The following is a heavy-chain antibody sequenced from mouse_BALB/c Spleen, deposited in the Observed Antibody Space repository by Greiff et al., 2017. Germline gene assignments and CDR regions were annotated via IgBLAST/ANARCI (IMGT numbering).Heavy chain of an antibody. CDR1: GYTFSSYW. J-gene: IGHJ2*01. V-gene: IGHV1-9*01. CDR2: ILPGSGST. CDR3: ARSYRYDVGHY. Sequence: QVQLKESGAELMKPGASVKISCKATGYTFSSYWIEWVKQRPGHGLEWIGEILPGSGSTNYNEKFKGKATFTADTSSNTAYMQLSSLTSEDSAVYYCARSYRYDVGHYWGQGTTLTVSS. D-gene: IGHD2-14*01.